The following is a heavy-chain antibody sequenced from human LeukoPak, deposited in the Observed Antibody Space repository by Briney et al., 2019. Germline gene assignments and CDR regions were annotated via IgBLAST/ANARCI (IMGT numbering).Heavy chain of an antibody. CDR3: ARRGVPSAYDY. V-gene: IGHV4-59*08. CDR1: GDSLSSYY. CDR2: FYYSGST. D-gene: IGHD2-2*01. J-gene: IGHJ4*02. Sequence: SETLSLTCTVSGDSLSSYYWSWLRQPPGKGLEWIGYFYYSGSTKHSPSLRGRVTISVGTSKNQYYLILSSVTAADTAVYYCARRGVPSAYDYWGQVTLVTVAS.